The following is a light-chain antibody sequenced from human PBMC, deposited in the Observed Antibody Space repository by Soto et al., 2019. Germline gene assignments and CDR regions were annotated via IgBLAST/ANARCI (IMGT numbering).Light chain of an antibody. CDR3: QQYNNWPPLT. V-gene: IGKV3-15*01. J-gene: IGKJ4*01. Sequence: EIVMTQSPATLSVSPGERATLSCRASQSVSSNLAWYQQKPGQAPRLLIYGASTRATGIPARFSGSVSGTAFTLTNSSLQSEDFAVYYCQQYNNWPPLTFGGGTKVEIK. CDR1: QSVSSN. CDR2: GAS.